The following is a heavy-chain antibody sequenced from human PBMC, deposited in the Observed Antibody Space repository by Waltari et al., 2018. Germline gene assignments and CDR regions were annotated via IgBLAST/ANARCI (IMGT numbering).Heavy chain of an antibody. Sequence: QVQLVQSGAEVKKPGASVKDSCKASGGTLSSNATSWVRQAPVQGLEWMGGILPIFGTATYAQKYQGRVTITTDESTSTAYMELSSLRSEDTAVYYCARVRTVVKIACAFDIWGQGTMVTVSS. CDR1: GGTLSSNA. D-gene: IGHD2-15*01. J-gene: IGHJ3*02. V-gene: IGHV1-69*05. CDR2: ILPIFGTA. CDR3: ARVRTVVKIACAFDI.